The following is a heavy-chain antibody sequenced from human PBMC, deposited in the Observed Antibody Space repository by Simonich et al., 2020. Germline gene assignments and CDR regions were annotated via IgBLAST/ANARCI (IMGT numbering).Heavy chain of an antibody. J-gene: IGHJ3*01. CDR2: FYYCGHT. D-gene: IGHD6-13*01. V-gene: IGHV4-39*01. Sequence: QVQLQESGPGLVKPSETLSLTCTVSGVSISSSSYYWGWIRQPRGKGLVWIGSFYYCGHTYYTPSANSRVTIFGDTSTNEFALKLCAVIAPYAAASYCASLLYGSSLLCAFDLRDQGTIAIV. CDR1: GVSISSSSYY. CDR3: ASLLYGSSLLCAFDL.